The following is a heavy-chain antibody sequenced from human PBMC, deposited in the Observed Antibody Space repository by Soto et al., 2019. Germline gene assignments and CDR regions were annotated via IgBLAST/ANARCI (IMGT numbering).Heavy chain of an antibody. J-gene: IGHJ4*02. CDR2: IYHSGST. D-gene: IGHD2-21*02. V-gene: IGHV4-4*02. CDR1: GGSISRSNS. Sequence: SETLSLTCAVSGGSISRSNSWRWVRQPPGKGLEWIGEIYHSGSTNYNPSLKSRVTISVDKSKNQFSLKLSSVTGADTAVYYCARAPVGVVTALDYWGQGTQVTSPQ. CDR3: ARAPVGVVTALDY.